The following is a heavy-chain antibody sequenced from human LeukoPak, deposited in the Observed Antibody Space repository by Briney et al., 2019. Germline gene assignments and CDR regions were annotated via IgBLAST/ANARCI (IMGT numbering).Heavy chain of an antibody. J-gene: IGHJ4*02. CDR2: IKTDGSST. V-gene: IGHV3-74*01. CDR1: GFSFNTYR. CDR3: TTLYSGAMDY. Sequence: GGSLRLSCAASGFSFNTYRMYWVRQVPEKGLVWVSRIKTDGSSTSYADSVKGRFTISRDNAKNTLYLQMNSLRAEDTAVYYCTTLYSGAMDYWGQGTLVTVSS. D-gene: IGHD1-26*01.